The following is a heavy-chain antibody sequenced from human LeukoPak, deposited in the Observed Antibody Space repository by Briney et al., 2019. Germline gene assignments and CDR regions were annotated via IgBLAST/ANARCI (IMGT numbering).Heavy chain of an antibody. D-gene: IGHD6-19*01. Sequence: SETLSLTCTVSGGSISSYYWSWIRQPPGKGLEWLGYIYYSGSTNYNPSLKSRVTISVDTSKNQFSLKLSSVTAADTAVYYCARPGGAGAFDIWGQGTMVTVSS. CDR2: IYYSGST. CDR3: ARPGGAGAFDI. CDR1: GGSISSYY. V-gene: IGHV4-59*08. J-gene: IGHJ3*02.